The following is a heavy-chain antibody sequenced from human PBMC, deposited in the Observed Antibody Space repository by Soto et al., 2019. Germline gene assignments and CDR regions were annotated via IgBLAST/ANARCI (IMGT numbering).Heavy chain of an antibody. D-gene: IGHD2-2*01. V-gene: IGHV3-74*01. J-gene: IGHJ6*03. CDR3: ARDAILGYCSSTSCSSVRYYYYMDV. CDR2: INSDGSST. Sequence: GGSLRLSCAASGFTFSSYWMHWVRQAPGKGLVWVSRINSDGSSTSYADSVKGRFTISRDNAKNTLYLQMNSLRAEDTAVYYCARDAILGYCSSTSCSSVRYYYYMDVWAKGPRSPSP. CDR1: GFTFSSYW.